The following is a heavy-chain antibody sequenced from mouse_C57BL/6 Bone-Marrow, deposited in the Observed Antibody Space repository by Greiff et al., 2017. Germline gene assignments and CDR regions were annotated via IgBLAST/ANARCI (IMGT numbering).Heavy chain of an antibody. CDR2: IDPEDGDT. D-gene: IGHD1-1*01. CDR1: GFNIKDYY. CDR3: TTHGSSIPRVDY. Sequence: VQLKQSGAELVRPGASVKLSCTASGFNIKDYYMHWVKQRPEQGLEWIGRIDPEDGDTEYAPKFEGKATMTADTSSNTAYLQLSSLTSEDTAVYYCTTHGSSIPRVDYWGQGTTLTVSS. V-gene: IGHV14-1*01. J-gene: IGHJ2*01.